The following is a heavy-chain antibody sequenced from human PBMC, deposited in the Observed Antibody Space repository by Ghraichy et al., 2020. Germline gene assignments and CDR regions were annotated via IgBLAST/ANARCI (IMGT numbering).Heavy chain of an antibody. CDR2: ISGSGGST. J-gene: IGHJ3*01. CDR3: AKDGSV. CDR1: GFTFSSYA. V-gene: IGHV3-23*01. Sequence: ETLRLSCAASGFTFSSYAMSWIRQAPGKGLEWVSSISGSGGSTYYVDSVKGRFTISRDNSKNTLHLQMNSLRAEDTAVYYCAKDGSVWGQGTVVTVSS.